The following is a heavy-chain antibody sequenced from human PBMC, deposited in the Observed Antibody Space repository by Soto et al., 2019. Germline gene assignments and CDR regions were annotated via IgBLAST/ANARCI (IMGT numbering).Heavy chain of an antibody. CDR1: GGSISSSSYY. CDR2: IYYSGST. CDR3: ASNVDGNGLAY. J-gene: IGHJ4*02. Sequence: SETLSLTCTVSGGSISSSSYYWGWIRQPPGKGLEWIGSIYYSGSTYYNPSLKSRVTISVDTSKNQFSLKLSSVTAADTAVYYCASNVDGNGLAYWGQGTLVTVSS. V-gene: IGHV4-39*01. D-gene: IGHD6-19*01.